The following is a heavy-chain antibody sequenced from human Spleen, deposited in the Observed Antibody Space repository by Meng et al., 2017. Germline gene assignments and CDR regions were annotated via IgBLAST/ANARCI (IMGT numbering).Heavy chain of an antibody. CDR2: HSVYNGNT. J-gene: IGHJ4*02. CDR1: GYTLTDYG. V-gene: IGHV1-18*01. D-gene: IGHD6-6*01. CDR3: ATDEYSSN. Sequence: QWGQVGAEVKKPGASVKVSSKASGYTLTDYGITWVRQAPGQGFEWMGWHSVYNGNTNYAQKLQGRVTMTTDTSTSTAYMELRSLRSDDTAVYYCATDEYSSNWGQGTLVTVSS.